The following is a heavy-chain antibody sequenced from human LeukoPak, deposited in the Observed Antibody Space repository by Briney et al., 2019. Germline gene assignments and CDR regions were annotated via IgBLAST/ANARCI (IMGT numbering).Heavy chain of an antibody. D-gene: IGHD3-3*01. CDR3: ARMEVA. J-gene: IGHJ3*01. CDR2: ISSDGITT. Sequence: GGSLRLSCAASGYTFSSSWMHWVRQVPGKGLVWVSRISSDGITTNYADSVKGRFTISRDNAKNTVYLQMNSLRAEDTAVYYCARMEVAWGQGTIVTVSS. V-gene: IGHV3-74*01. CDR1: GYTFSSSW.